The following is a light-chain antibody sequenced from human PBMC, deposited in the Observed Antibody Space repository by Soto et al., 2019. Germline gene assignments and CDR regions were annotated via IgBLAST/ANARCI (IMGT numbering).Light chain of an antibody. Sequence: AIRMTQSPSSFSASTGDRVSITCRASQGISSYLAWYQQKPGKAPKLLIYAASTLQSGVPSRFSGSGSGTDFTLTISCLQSEDFATYCCQQYYSYPWTFGQGTKVDI. CDR1: QGISSY. J-gene: IGKJ1*01. CDR3: QQYYSYPWT. V-gene: IGKV1-8*01. CDR2: AAS.